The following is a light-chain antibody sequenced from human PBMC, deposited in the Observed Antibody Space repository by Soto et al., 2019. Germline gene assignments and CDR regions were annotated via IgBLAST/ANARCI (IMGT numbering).Light chain of an antibody. V-gene: IGKV1-5*01. CDR3: LQYNGYYRT. CDR2: DAS. J-gene: IGKJ1*01. CDR1: QTISGW. Sequence: DIQMTQSPSTLSASVGDTVTITCRASQTISGWLAWYQQRPGKAPNLLIFDASTLESGVPSRFSGSGSGTTFTLTISSLQSDDFAPYYCLQYNGYYRTFGQGTTV.